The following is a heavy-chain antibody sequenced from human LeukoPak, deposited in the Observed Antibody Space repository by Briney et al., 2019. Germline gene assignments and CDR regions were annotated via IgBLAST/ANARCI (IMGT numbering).Heavy chain of an antibody. J-gene: IGHJ6*03. CDR1: GFTFSSYA. V-gene: IGHV3-23*01. CDR3: AKGVYAIFQYYYRDV. Sequence: GGSLRLSCAASGFTFSSYAMSWVRQAPGKGLEWVSVIRCDGSNTYYADSVKGRFTISRDNAKNTLYLQMNSLRAEDTAVYYCAKGVYAIFQYYYRDVWGKGTTVTVSS. D-gene: IGHD2-8*01. CDR2: IRCDGSNT.